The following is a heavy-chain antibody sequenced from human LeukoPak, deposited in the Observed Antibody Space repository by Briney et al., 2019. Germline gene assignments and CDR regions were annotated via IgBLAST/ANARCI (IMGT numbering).Heavy chain of an antibody. Sequence: PGGSLRLSCAASGFTFSSYWMSWVRQAPGKGLEWVANIKQDGSEKYYVDSVKGRFTISRDNAKNSLYLQMNSLRAEDMALYYCAKGAGSDSTYYFDYWGQGTLVTVSS. D-gene: IGHD5/OR15-5a*01. CDR1: GFTFSSYW. V-gene: IGHV3-7*03. J-gene: IGHJ4*02. CDR2: IKQDGSEK. CDR3: AKGAGSDSTYYFDY.